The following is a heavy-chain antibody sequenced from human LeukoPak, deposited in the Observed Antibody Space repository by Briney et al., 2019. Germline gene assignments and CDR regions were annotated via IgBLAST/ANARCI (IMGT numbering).Heavy chain of an antibody. CDR1: GFTFTSYE. Sequence: GGSLRLSCATSGFTFTSYEFNWVRQAPGKGLEWVSYISTSGSTIYYADPVKGRFTISRDNAKNSLYLQMNSLRAEDTAVYYCARGTYYFDYWGQGTLVTVSS. V-gene: IGHV3-48*03. J-gene: IGHJ4*02. CDR3: ARGTYYFDY. D-gene: IGHD1-1*01. CDR2: ISTSGSTI.